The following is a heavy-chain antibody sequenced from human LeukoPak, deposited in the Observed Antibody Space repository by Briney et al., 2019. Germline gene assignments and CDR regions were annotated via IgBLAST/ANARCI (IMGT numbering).Heavy chain of an antibody. V-gene: IGHV4-39*07. CDR1: GGSISSSSYY. CDR2: IYYSGST. CDR3: ARDRREAAAGTSNFDY. J-gene: IGHJ4*02. D-gene: IGHD6-13*01. Sequence: SETLSLTCTVSGGSISSSSYYWGWIRQPPGKGLEWIGSIYYSGSTYYNPSLKSRVTISVDTSKNQFSLKLSSVTAADTAVYYCARDRREAAAGTSNFDYWGQGTLVTVSS.